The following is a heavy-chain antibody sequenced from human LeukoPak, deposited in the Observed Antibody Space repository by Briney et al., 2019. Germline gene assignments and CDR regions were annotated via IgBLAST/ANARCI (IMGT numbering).Heavy chain of an antibody. D-gene: IGHD3-10*01. CDR2: ISKDGGTQ. V-gene: IGHV3-64*05. Sequence: PGGSLRLSCSASGFAFSSYAMYWVRQAPGKGLEYVSAISKDGGTQYPADSLKGRITISRDNSKNTLYFQMSSLRPEDTAVYYCVKDQVFRGSGSYADYWGQGTLVTVSS. J-gene: IGHJ4*02. CDR1: GFAFSSYA. CDR3: VKDQVFRGSGSYADY.